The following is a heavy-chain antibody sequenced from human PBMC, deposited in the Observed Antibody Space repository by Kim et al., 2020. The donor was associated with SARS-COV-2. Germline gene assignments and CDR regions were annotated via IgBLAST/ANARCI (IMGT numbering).Heavy chain of an antibody. CDR2: ISYDGSNK. D-gene: IGHD2-2*01. CDR3: SSTSSDGIWYFDL. Sequence: GGSLRLSCAASGFTFSSYGMHWVRQAPGKGLEWVAVISYDGSNKYYADSVKGRFTISRDNSKNTLYLQMNSLRAEDTAVYFCSSTSSDGIWYFDLWGRGTLVTVSS. J-gene: IGHJ2*01. V-gene: IGHV3-30*03. CDR1: GFTFSSYG.